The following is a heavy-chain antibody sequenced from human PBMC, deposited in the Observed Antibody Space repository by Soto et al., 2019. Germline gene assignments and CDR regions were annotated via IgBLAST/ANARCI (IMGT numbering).Heavy chain of an antibody. J-gene: IGHJ4*02. D-gene: IGHD6-19*01. CDR1: GYTFTSYY. Sequence: GASVKVSCKASGYTFTSYYMHWVRQAPGQGLEWMGIINPSGGSTSYAQKFQGRVTMTRDTSTSTVYMELSSLRSEDTAVYYCAGDHGWVGSIAYSSGRFLGSYWGQGTLVTVSS. CDR2: INPSGGST. V-gene: IGHV1-46*01. CDR3: AGDHGWVGSIAYSSGRFLGSY.